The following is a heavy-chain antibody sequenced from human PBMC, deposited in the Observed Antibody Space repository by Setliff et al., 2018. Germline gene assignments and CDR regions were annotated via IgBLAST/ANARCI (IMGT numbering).Heavy chain of an antibody. J-gene: IGHJ4*02. D-gene: IGHD1-1*01. V-gene: IGHV3-74*01. CDR3: ARDGHNVYYFDY. Sequence: SLRLSCAASGFSFSNYWMHWVRQAPGKGLVWVSRINSDGSSTNYADSVKGQFTVSRDNAKNTLYLQMNSLRAEDTAVYYCARDGHNVYYFDYWGLGTLVTVS. CDR2: INSDGSST. CDR1: GFSFSNYW.